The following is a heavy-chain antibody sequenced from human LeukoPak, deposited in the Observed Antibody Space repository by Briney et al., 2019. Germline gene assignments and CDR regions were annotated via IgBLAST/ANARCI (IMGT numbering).Heavy chain of an antibody. CDR3: ARVRHRRITMVRGVSAAFDI. J-gene: IGHJ3*02. Sequence: PSETLSLTCAVYGGSFSGYYWSWIRQPPGKGLEWIGEINHSGSTNYNPSLKSRVTISVDTSKNQFSLKLSSVTAADTAVYYCARVRHRRITMVRGVSAAFDIWGQGTMVTVSS. CDR2: INHSGST. V-gene: IGHV4-34*01. CDR1: GGSFSGYY. D-gene: IGHD3-10*01.